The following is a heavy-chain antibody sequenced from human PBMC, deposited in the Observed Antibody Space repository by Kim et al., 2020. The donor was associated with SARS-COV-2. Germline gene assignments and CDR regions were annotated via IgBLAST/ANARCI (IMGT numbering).Heavy chain of an antibody. D-gene: IGHD6-13*01. CDR2: INPNSGGT. V-gene: IGHV1-2*06. CDR1: GYTFTGYY. J-gene: IGHJ5*02. Sequence: ASVKVSCKASGYTFTGYYMHWVRQAPGQGLEWMGRINPNSGGTNYAQKFQGRVTMTRDTSISTAYMELSRLRSDDTAVYYCARGRAAAGPGGNWFDPWGQGTLVTVSS. CDR3: ARGRAAAGPGGNWFDP.